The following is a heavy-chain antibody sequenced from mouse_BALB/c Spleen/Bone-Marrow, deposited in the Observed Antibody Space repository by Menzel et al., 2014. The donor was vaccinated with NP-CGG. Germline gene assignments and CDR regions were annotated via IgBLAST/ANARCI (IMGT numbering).Heavy chain of an antibody. Sequence: VKVVESGPGLVAPSQSLSITCTVSGFSLTSYGAHWVRQSPGKGLEWLGAIWAGGSTNYNSALMSRLSITKDNSKNQVFLEMDSLQTDDTAMYYCARVFTTATWGFAYWGQGTLVTVSA. CDR2: IWAGGST. V-gene: IGHV2-9*02. D-gene: IGHD1-2*01. CDR3: ARVFTTATWGFAY. J-gene: IGHJ3*01. CDR1: GFSLTSYG.